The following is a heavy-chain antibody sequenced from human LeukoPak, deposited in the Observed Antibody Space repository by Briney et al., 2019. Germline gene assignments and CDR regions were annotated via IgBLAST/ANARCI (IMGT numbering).Heavy chain of an antibody. D-gene: IGHD2-8*01. V-gene: IGHV3-30*04. CDR1: GFTFSTYA. CDR3: AKDRCSNGIGCYYYYMDV. CDR2: IQYDGSNE. J-gene: IGHJ6*03. Sequence: GGSLRLSCAASGFTFSTYAMHWVRQAPGKGLEWVAYIQYDGSNEQYADSVKGRFSISRDSSKNILYLQMNSLRAEDTAVYYCAKDRCSNGIGCYYYYMDVWGKGTTVTISS.